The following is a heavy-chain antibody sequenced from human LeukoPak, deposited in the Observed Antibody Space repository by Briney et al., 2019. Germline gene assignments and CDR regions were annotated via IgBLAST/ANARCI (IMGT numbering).Heavy chain of an antibody. CDR2: MNPNSGNT. Sequence: ASVKVSCKASGYTFTSYDINWVRQATGQGLEWMGWMNPNSGNTGYAQKFQGRVTITRNTSISTAYMELSSLRSEDTAVYYCARALVGIVDYYMDVWGKGTTVTVSS. CDR1: GYTFTSYD. CDR3: ARALVGIVDYYMDV. J-gene: IGHJ6*03. V-gene: IGHV1-8*03. D-gene: IGHD2-21*01.